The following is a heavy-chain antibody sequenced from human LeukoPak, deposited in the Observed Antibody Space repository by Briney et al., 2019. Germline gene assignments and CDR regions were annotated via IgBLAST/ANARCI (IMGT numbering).Heavy chain of an antibody. CDR2: IYHSGST. D-gene: IGHD1-26*01. Sequence: PSETLSLTCTVSGYSISSGYYWGWIRQPPGKGLEWIGSIYHSGSTYYDPSLKSRVTISVDTSKNQFSLKLSSVTAADTAVYYCARVVVSKVGATPYMDVWGKGTTVTVSS. J-gene: IGHJ6*03. CDR3: ARVVVSKVGATPYMDV. CDR1: GYSISSGYY. V-gene: IGHV4-38-2*02.